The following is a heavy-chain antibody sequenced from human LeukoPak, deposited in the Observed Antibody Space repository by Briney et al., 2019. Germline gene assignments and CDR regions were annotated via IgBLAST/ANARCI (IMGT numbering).Heavy chain of an antibody. CDR1: GFTFSTYA. V-gene: IGHV3-30*04. J-gene: IGHJ4*02. D-gene: IGHD3-22*01. Sequence: PGRSLRLSCATSGFTFSTYAMHWVRQAPGKGLEWVAVISFDETDKYYADSVKGRFTISRDSSKNTLYLQMNSLRAEDSAVYYCARQDDKYGGDYWGQGTLVTVSS. CDR3: ARQDDKYGGDY. CDR2: ISFDETDK.